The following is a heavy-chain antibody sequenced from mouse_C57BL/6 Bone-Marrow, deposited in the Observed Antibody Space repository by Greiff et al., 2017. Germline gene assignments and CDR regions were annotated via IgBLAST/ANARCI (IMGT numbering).Heavy chain of an antibody. CDR2: IDPETGGT. V-gene: IGHV1-15*01. J-gene: IGHJ4*01. CDR1: GYTFTDYE. D-gene: IGHD6-1*01. CDR3: TSPSGEAMDY. Sequence: VQLQQSGAELVRPGASVTLSCKASGYTFTDYEMHWVKQTPVHGLEWIGAIDPETGGTAYNQKFKGKAILTAAKSSSTAYMELRSLTSEDSAVYYFTSPSGEAMDYWGQGTSVTVSS.